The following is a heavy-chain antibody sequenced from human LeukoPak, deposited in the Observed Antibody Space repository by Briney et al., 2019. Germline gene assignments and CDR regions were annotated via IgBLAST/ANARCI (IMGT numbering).Heavy chain of an antibody. CDR2: ISYDGSNK. CDR3: ARAQGLYYDSSGYFGY. D-gene: IGHD3-22*01. J-gene: IGHJ4*02. Sequence: GGSLRLSCAASGFTFSSYAMHWFRQAQGKGLGWVPVISYDGSNKYYADSVKGRFTISRDNSKNTLYLQMNSLRAEDTAVYYCARAQGLYYDSSGYFGYWGQGTLVTVSS. V-gene: IGHV3-30-3*01. CDR1: GFTFSSYA.